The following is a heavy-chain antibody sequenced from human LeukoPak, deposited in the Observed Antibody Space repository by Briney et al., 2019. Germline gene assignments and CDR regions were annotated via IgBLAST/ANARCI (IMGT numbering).Heavy chain of an antibody. J-gene: IGHJ4*02. CDR1: GFTFSSYG. Sequence: GGSLRLSCEASGFTFSSYGMSWVRQAPGQGLEWVSAISGSGDRTDYADSVTGRFTLSRDNSKNTLYLQMNSLRVEDTAVYFCAKDLGYSYVWGEGNLYDYSGQGILVTVSS. D-gene: IGHD3-16*01. V-gene: IGHV3-23*01. CDR2: ISGSGDRT. CDR3: AKDLGYSYVWGEGNLYDY.